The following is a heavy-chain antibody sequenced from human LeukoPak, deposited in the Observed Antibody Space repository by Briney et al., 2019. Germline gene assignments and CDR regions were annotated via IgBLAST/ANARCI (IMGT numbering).Heavy chain of an antibody. CDR1: GGSISSGDYY. V-gene: IGHV4-30-4*01. Sequence: PSETLSLTCTVSGGSISSGDYYWRWIRQPPGKGLEWIGYIYYSGSTYYNPSLKGRVTISVDTSKNQFSLKLSSVTAADTAVYYCARDWVVLLWFGELSHGMDVWGKGTTVTVSS. CDR2: IYYSGST. J-gene: IGHJ6*04. D-gene: IGHD3-10*01. CDR3: ARDWVVLLWFGELSHGMDV.